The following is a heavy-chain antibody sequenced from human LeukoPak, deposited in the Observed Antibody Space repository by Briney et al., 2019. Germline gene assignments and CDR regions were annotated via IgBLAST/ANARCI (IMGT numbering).Heavy chain of an antibody. V-gene: IGHV1-8*01. CDR1: GYTFTSYD. CDR3: ASAPKYYGSGSYSYYYYGMDV. D-gene: IGHD3-10*01. J-gene: IGHJ6*02. Sequence: GASVKVSCKASGYTFTSYDINWVRQATGQGLEWMGWMNPNSGNTGYAQKFQGRVTMTRNTSISTAYMGLSSLRSEDTAVYYCASAPKYYGSGSYSYYYYGMDVWGQGTRVTVSS. CDR2: MNPNSGNT.